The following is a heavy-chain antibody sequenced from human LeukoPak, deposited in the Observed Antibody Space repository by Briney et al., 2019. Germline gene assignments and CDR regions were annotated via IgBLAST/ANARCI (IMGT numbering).Heavy chain of an antibody. CDR3: AREDYGSGSYYNSNPDYYYYGMDV. Sequence: ATVKVSCKASGSTFTSYGISWVRQAPGQGLEWMGWISAYNGNTDYAQKLQGRVTMTTDTSTSTAYMELRSLRSDDTAVYYCAREDYGSGSYYNSNPDYYYYGMDVWGQGTTVTVSS. CDR1: GSTFTSYG. V-gene: IGHV1-18*01. J-gene: IGHJ6*02. D-gene: IGHD3-10*01. CDR2: ISAYNGNT.